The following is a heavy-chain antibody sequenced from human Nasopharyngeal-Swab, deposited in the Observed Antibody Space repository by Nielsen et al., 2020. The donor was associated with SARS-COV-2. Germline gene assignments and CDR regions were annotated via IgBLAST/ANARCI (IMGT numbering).Heavy chain of an antibody. V-gene: IGHV3-30-3*01. Sequence: GGSLRLSCAASGFTLSSYAMHWVRQAPGKGLEWVAVISYDGSNKYYADSVKGRFTISRDNSKNTLYLQMNSLRAEDTAVYYCARVDSSSWYGVDYWGQGTLVTVSS. J-gene: IGHJ4*02. CDR3: ARVDSSSWYGVDY. D-gene: IGHD6-13*01. CDR2: ISYDGSNK. CDR1: GFTLSSYA.